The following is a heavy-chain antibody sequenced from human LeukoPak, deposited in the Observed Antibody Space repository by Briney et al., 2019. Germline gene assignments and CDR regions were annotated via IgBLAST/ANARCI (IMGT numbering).Heavy chain of an antibody. V-gene: IGHV3-74*01. CDR3: ARVLAVAGGY. D-gene: IGHD6-19*01. CDR1: GFTLSSYW. CDR2: INTDGSST. Sequence: GGSLRLSCAASGFTLSSYWMHWVRQAPGKGLVWVSRINTDGSSTTYVDSVKGRFTISRDNAKNTLYLQMNSLRAEDTAVYYCARVLAVAGGYWGQGTLVTVSS. J-gene: IGHJ4*02.